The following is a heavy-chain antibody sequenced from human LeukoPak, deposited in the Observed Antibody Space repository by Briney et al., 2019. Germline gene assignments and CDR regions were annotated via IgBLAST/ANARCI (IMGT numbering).Heavy chain of an antibody. CDR2: IDIDGSST. D-gene: IGHD3-22*01. CDR1: GFTFSRYW. J-gene: IGHJ4*02. CDR3: ARDFYDSSGYYYRFDY. Sequence: PGGSLRLSCAASGFTFSRYWMHWARQAPGQGLVWVSRIDIDGSSTTYADSVKGRFTISRDNAKNTLYLQMNNLRAEDTAVYYCARDFYDSSGYYYRFDYWGQGTLVTVSS. V-gene: IGHV3-74*01.